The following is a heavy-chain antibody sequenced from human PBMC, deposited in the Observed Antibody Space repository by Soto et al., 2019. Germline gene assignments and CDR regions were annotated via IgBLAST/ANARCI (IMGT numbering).Heavy chain of an antibody. CDR1: GYTFTSYG. V-gene: IGHV1-18*01. CDR3: ARTSTMIVVVIPDFDY. D-gene: IGHD3-22*01. Sequence: GASVKVSCKASGYTFTSYGISWVRQAPGQGLEWMGWISAYNGNTNYAQKLQGRVTMTTDTSTSTAYMELRSLRSDDTAVYYCARTSTMIVVVIPDFDYWGQGTLVTVSS. J-gene: IGHJ4*02. CDR2: ISAYNGNT.